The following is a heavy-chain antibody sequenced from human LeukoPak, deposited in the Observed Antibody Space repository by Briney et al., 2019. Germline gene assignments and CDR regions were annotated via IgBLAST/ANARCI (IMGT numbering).Heavy chain of an antibody. Sequence: SETLSLTCTVSGYSISSGYYWGWIRQPPGKGLEWIGSIYHSGSTYYNPSLKSRVTISVDTSKNQFSPKLSSVTAADTAVYYCARVLGYCSSTSCVDAFDIWGQGTMVTVSS. J-gene: IGHJ3*02. CDR2: IYHSGST. CDR1: GYSISSGYY. V-gene: IGHV4-38-2*02. D-gene: IGHD2-2*01. CDR3: ARVLGYCSSTSCVDAFDI.